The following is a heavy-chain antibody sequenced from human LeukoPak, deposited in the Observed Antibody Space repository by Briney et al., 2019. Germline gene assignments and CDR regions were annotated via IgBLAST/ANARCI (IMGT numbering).Heavy chain of an antibody. J-gene: IGHJ6*02. CDR1: GFTFGDHA. CDR3: TRGPIQLWLYHGMDV. CDR2: IRSKTYGGTT. Sequence: GGSLRLSCTVSGFTFGDHAVSWVRQAPGKGLEWVGFIRSKTYGGTTEYAASVKGRFIISRDDSTSIAYLQMNSLKTEDTAVYYCTRGPIQLWLYHGMDVWGQGTTVTVSS. D-gene: IGHD5-18*01. V-gene: IGHV3-49*04.